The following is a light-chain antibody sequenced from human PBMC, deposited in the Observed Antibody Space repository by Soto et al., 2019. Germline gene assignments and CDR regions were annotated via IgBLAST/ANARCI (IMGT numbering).Light chain of an antibody. V-gene: IGKV3-20*01. J-gene: IGKJ2*01. CDR1: QSINNNY. CDR3: HQYGSSPPYT. CDR2: GSS. Sequence: EVVLTQSPGTLSLSPGERATLSCRGSQSINNNYLDWYQQRPGQAPRLLIYGSSDRATGIPDRFSGSGSGTDFTLTISRLEPEDFAVYYCHQYGSSPPYTFGQGTKLEI.